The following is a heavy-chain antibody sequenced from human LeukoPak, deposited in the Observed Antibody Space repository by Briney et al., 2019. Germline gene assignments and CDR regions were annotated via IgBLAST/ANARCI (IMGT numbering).Heavy chain of an antibody. V-gene: IGHV4-31*03. CDR2: IYYSGST. Sequence: SSQTLSLTCTVSGGSISSGGYYWSWIRQHPGKGLEWIGYIYYSGSTYYNPSLKSRVTISVDKSKNQFSLKLSSVTAADTAVYYCARGTYSSSWYLPNWFDPWGQGTLVTVSS. CDR3: ARGTYSSSWYLPNWFDP. J-gene: IGHJ5*02. D-gene: IGHD6-13*01. CDR1: GGSISSGGYY.